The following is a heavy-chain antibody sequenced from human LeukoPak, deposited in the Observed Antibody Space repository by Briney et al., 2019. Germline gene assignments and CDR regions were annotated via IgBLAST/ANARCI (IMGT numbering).Heavy chain of an antibody. CDR1: GGTFSSYA. V-gene: IGHV1-69*13. Sequence: SVKVSCKASGGTFSSYAISWVRQAPGQGLEWMGGIIPIFGTANYAQKFQGRVTITADESTSTAYMELSSLRSEDTAVYYCARSGVVGATFFDYWGQGTLVTVPS. J-gene: IGHJ4*02. CDR3: ARSGVVGATFFDY. CDR2: IIPIFGTA. D-gene: IGHD1-26*01.